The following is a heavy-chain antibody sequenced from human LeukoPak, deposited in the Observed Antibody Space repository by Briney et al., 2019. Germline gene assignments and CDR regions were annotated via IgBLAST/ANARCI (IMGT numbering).Heavy chain of an antibody. D-gene: IGHD3-22*01. Sequence: SETLSLTCTVSGGSISSYYWSWIRQPPGKGLEWIGYIHYSGGTSYNPSLKSRVTISVDTSKNQFSLKLSSVTAADTAVYYCASDYDSSGYYYCWGQGTLVTVSS. CDR1: GGSISSYY. CDR3: ASDYDSSGYYYC. J-gene: IGHJ4*02. V-gene: IGHV4-59*01. CDR2: IHYSGGT.